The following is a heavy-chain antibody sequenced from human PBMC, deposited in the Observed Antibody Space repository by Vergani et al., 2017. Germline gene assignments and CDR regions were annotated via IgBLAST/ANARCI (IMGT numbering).Heavy chain of an antibody. CDR3: AKNKLLRTSYGFDYFDY. CDR2: ITWNGGNT. CDR1: GFTFDDYT. V-gene: IGHV3-43*01. Sequence: EVHLVESGGVVVQPGGSLRLSCAASGFTFDDYTMHWVRQRPGKGLEWVSFITWNGGNTYYADSVRGLFIISRDSDKKALFLEMNSLRGEDTAVYFCAKNKLLRTSYGFDYFDYWVQRTLVTVSS. D-gene: IGHD5-18*01. J-gene: IGHJ4*02.